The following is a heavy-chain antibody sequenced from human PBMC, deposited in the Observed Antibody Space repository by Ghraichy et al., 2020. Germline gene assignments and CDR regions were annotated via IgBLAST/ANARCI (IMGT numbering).Heavy chain of an antibody. V-gene: IGHV4-30-4*08. CDR2: IYYSGST. D-gene: IGHD1-26*01. Sequence: SQTLSLTCTVSTNQITNGEQQCTWIRQPPGKGLEWIGYIYYSGSTYYNPSLKSRVTISVDTSKNQFSLKLSSVTAADTAVYYCASTPVGATGGYYYYYYYMDVWGKGTTVTVSS. CDR3: ASTPVGATGGYYYYYYYMDV. CDR1: TNQITNGEQQ. J-gene: IGHJ6*03.